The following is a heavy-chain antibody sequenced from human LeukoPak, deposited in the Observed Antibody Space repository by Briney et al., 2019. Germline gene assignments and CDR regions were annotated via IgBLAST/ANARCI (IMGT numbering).Heavy chain of an antibody. J-gene: IGHJ4*02. CDR2: IRSKAYGGTT. D-gene: IGHD3-9*01. Sequence: GGSLRLSCTASGFTLGDYAMSWVRQAPGKGLEWVGFIRSKAYGGTTEYAASVKGRFTISRDDSRSIAYLQMNSLKTEDTAVYYCTSERYFDWLSLGYWGQGTLVTVSS. CDR3: TSERYFDWLSLGY. V-gene: IGHV3-49*04. CDR1: GFTLGDYA.